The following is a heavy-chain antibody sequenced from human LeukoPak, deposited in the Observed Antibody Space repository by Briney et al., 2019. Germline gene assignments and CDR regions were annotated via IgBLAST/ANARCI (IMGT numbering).Heavy chain of an antibody. CDR3: ARSGIAVAAMPFDY. CDR2: ISSSSSYI. J-gene: IGHJ4*02. CDR1: GFTFSSYS. Sequence: GGSLRLSCAASGFTFSSYSMNWVRQAPGKGLEWVSSISSSSSYIYYAGSVKGRFTISRDNAKNSLYLQMNSLRAEDTAVYYCARSGIAVAAMPFDYWGQGTLVTVSS. V-gene: IGHV3-21*01. D-gene: IGHD6-19*01.